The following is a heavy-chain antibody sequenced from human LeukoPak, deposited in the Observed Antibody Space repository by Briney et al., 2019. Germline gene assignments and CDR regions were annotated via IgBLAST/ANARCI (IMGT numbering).Heavy chain of an antibody. Sequence: GSVKVSCKASGYTFTSYYMHWVRQAPGQGLEWMGIINPSGGSTSYAQKFQGRVTMTRDMSTSTVYMELSSLRSEDTAVYYCARDWAARRHYMDVWGKGTTVTVSS. CDR1: GYTFTSYY. CDR3: ARDWAARRHYMDV. V-gene: IGHV1-46*01. CDR2: INPSGGST. J-gene: IGHJ6*03. D-gene: IGHD6-6*01.